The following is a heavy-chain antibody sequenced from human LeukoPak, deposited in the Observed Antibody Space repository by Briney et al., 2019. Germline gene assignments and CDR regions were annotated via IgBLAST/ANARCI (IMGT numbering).Heavy chain of an antibody. J-gene: IGHJ6*03. V-gene: IGHV4-34*01. CDR3: ARGVSSGYFLIYHYYMDV. Sequence: SETLSLTCAVYGGSFSGYYWSWIRQPPGKGLEWIGEINHSGSTNYNPSLKSRVTISVDTSKNQFSLKLSSVTAADTAVYYCARGVSSGYFLIYHYYMDVWGKGTTVTVSS. CDR1: GGSFSGYY. D-gene: IGHD3-22*01. CDR2: INHSGST.